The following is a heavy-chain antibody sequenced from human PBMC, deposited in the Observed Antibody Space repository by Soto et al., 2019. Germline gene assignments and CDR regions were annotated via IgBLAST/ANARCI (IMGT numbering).Heavy chain of an antibody. CDR3: ARGGHVVVVTAAFDY. Sequence: QVQLMQSGAEVKKPGASVKVSCKASGDTFTDYYIHWVRQAPGQGLEWMGTVNPSGGHTTYAQNFLGRVTMTRYTSTSTLYMELTSLRSEDTAVYYCARGGHVVVVTAAFDYWGQGTLVTVSS. CDR2: VNPSGGHT. J-gene: IGHJ4*02. V-gene: IGHV1-46*01. D-gene: IGHD2-21*02. CDR1: GDTFTDYY.